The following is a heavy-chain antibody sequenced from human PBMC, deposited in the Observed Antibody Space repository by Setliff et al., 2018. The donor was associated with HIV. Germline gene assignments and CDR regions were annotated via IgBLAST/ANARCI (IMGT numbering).Heavy chain of an antibody. D-gene: IGHD3-10*01. J-gene: IGHJ4*02. CDR3: ARHFPSISLFFGDPGPFDR. CDR2: IFNDGRT. Sequence: SETLSLTCTVSGGSIRSSSYYWGWIRQPPGKGLEWTGSIFNDGRTYYNPSLKSRVTIPMDTSTNQFSLKLTSVTAADTAVYFCARHFPSISLFFGDPGPFDRWGQGALVTVSS. V-gene: IGHV4-39*01. CDR1: GGSIRSSSYY.